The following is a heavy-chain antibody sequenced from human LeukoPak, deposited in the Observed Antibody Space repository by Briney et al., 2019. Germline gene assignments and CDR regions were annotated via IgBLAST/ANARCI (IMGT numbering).Heavy chain of an antibody. CDR1: GFTFSTYG. V-gene: IGHV3-21*01. Sequence: GGSLRLSCAASGFTFSTYGMNWVRLAPGRGLEWVSSISTSSSYIYYADSVKGRFTISRDNAKNSLYLQMSSLRAEDTAVYYCAGRNYDSSGYYLSYWGQGTLVTVSS. J-gene: IGHJ4*02. CDR2: ISTSSSYI. D-gene: IGHD3-22*01. CDR3: AGRNYDSSGYYLSY.